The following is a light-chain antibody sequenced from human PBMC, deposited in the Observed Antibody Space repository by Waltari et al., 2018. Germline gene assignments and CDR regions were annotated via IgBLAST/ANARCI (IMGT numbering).Light chain of an antibody. CDR1: STDLWTYQL. CDR3: CSFAGSSTS. V-gene: IGLV2-23*02. Sequence: QSALPQPASVSGSPGQSITIPSSNTSTDLWTYQLVSWYQQRPGKAPKLVIYEVSERPSGVSNRFSGSKSGDTASLTISGLQAEDEADYYCCSFAGSSTSFGTGTTVTVL. J-gene: IGLJ1*01. CDR2: EVS.